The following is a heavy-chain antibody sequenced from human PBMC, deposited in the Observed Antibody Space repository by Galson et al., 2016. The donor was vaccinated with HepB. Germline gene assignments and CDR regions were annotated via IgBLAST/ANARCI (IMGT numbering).Heavy chain of an antibody. CDR2: LDPSDSYP. J-gene: IGHJ3*02. V-gene: IGHV5-10-1*01. CDR1: GYSFASYW. Sequence: QSGAEVKKPGESLRLSCKASGYSFASYWITWVRQRPGEGLEWMGRLDPSDSYPKYSPSFEGHVTISADRSLTTAYLQWGSLNASDTALYYCSRVAPYQLRFNAFDIWGQGTMVTVSS. CDR3: SRVAPYQLRFNAFDI. D-gene: IGHD2-2*01.